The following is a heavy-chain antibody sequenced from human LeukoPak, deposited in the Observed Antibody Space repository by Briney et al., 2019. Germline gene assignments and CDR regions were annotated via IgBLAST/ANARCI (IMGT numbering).Heavy chain of an antibody. CDR2: IYYSGAT. CDR1: GGSISSHY. V-gene: IGHV4-59*11. Sequence: SETLSLTCTVSGGSISSHYWSWIRQPPGKGLEWIGYIYYSGATNYNPSLKSRVTISVDTSKNQFSLKLSSVTAADTAVYYCARGVYIAAAQYGYWGQGTLVTVSS. J-gene: IGHJ4*02. D-gene: IGHD6-13*01. CDR3: ARGVYIAAAQYGY.